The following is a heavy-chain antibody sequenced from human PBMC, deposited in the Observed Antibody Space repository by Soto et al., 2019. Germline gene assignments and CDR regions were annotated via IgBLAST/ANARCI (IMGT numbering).Heavy chain of an antibody. J-gene: IGHJ4*02. CDR1: GGTFSSYA. Sequence: QVQLVQSGAEVKKPGSSVKVSCKASGGTFSSYAISWVRQAPGQGLEWMGGIIPIFGTANYAQKFQGRVTITADESTSTAYMELSSLRSEDTAVXYXXXXPXXXGSYYFDYWGQGTLVTVSS. CDR2: IIPIFGTA. CDR3: XXXPXXXGSYYFDY. V-gene: IGHV1-69*12.